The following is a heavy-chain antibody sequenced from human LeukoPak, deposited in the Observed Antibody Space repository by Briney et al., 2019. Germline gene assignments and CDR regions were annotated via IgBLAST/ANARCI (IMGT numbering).Heavy chain of an antibody. Sequence: PGGSLRLSCAASGFTFSDSEMTWVRQAPGKGLEWVSYISSGGSTIYYADSVKGRFTISRDNAKNSLYLQMNSLRAEDTAVYYCARDDGAGRGTLFDYWGQGTLVTVSS. V-gene: IGHV3-48*03. CDR3: ARDDGAGRGTLFDY. CDR1: GFTFSDSE. J-gene: IGHJ4*02. CDR2: ISSGGSTI. D-gene: IGHD6-13*01.